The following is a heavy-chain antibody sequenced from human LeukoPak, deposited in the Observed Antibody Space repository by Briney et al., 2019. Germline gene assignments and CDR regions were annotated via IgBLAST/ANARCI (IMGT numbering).Heavy chain of an antibody. CDR2: INHSGST. Sequence: SETLSLTCAVYGGSFSGYYWSWIRQPPGKGLEWIGEINHSGSTNYNPSLKSRVTISVDTSKNQFSLKLSSVTAADTAVYYCARAQRGRRAYSTFDYWGQGTLVTVSS. CDR1: GGSFSGYY. D-gene: IGHD5-18*01. V-gene: IGHV4-34*01. J-gene: IGHJ4*02. CDR3: ARAQRGRRAYSTFDY.